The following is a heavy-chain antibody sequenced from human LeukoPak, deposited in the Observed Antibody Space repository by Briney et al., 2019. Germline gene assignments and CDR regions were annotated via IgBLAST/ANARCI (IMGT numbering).Heavy chain of an antibody. CDR3: ARAGDSYSGSYWFDY. J-gene: IGHJ4*02. D-gene: IGHD1-26*01. Sequence: GGSLRLSCAASGFTFSSYEMNWVRQAPGKGLEWVSSISSSSSYIYYADSVKGRFTISRDNAKNSLYLQMNSLRAEDTAVYYCARAGDSYSGSYWFDYWGQGTLVTVSS. CDR2: ISSSSSYI. V-gene: IGHV3-21*01. CDR1: GFTFSSYE.